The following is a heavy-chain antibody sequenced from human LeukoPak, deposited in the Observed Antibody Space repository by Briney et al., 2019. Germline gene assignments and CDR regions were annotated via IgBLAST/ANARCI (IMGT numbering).Heavy chain of an antibody. CDR2: IYYSGST. V-gene: IGHV4-59*08. Sequence: SETLSLTCTVSGGSISSYYWSWIRQPPGKGLEWIGYIYYSGSTNYNPSLKSRVTISVDTSKNQFSLKLSSVTAVDTAVYYCARLTYDYGGNPPRYDYWGQGTLVTVSS. J-gene: IGHJ4*02. CDR1: GGSISSYY. D-gene: IGHD4-23*01. CDR3: ARLTYDYGGNPPRYDY.